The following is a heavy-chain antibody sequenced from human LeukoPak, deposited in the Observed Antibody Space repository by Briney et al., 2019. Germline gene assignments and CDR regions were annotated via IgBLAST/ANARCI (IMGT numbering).Heavy chain of an antibody. CDR2: INWNGGST. V-gene: IGHV3-20*01. CDR3: ARAPPTTTDYGDYLTRWDYFDY. Sequence: GGSLRLSCAAPGFTFDDYGMSWVRQAPGKGLEWVSGINWNGGSTGYADSVKGRSTISRDNAKNSLYLQMNSLRAEDTALYHCARAPPTTTDYGDYLTRWDYFDYWGQGTLVTVSS. J-gene: IGHJ4*02. CDR1: GFTFDDYG. D-gene: IGHD4-17*01.